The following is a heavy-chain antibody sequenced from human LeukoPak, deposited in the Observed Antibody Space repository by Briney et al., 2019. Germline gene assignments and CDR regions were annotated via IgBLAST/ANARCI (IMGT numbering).Heavy chain of an antibody. CDR2: FDPEDGET. D-gene: IGHD2-15*01. CDR1: GYTLTELS. Sequence: ASVKVSCKVSGYTLTELSMHWVRQAPGKGLEWMGGFDPEDGETIYAQKSQGRVTMTEDTSTDTAYMELSSLRSEDTAVYYCTRADIIVVAAAAPVASAFEYWGQGTLITVS. CDR3: TRADIIVVAAAAPVASAFEY. V-gene: IGHV1-24*01. J-gene: IGHJ4*02.